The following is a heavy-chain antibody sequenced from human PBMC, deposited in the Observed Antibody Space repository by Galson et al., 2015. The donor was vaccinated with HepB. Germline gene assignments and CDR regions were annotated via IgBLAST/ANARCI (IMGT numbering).Heavy chain of an antibody. D-gene: IGHD3-10*01. CDR1: GFTFSSYG. J-gene: IGHJ3*02. CDR2: IWYDGSNK. V-gene: IGHV3-33*01. Sequence: SLRLSCAASGFTFSSYGMHWVRQAPGKGLEWVAVIWYDGSNKYYADSVKGRFTISRDNSKNTLYLQMNSLRAEDTAVYYCARDRGSGIEGGPFDIWGQGTMVTVSS. CDR3: ARDRGSGIEGGPFDI.